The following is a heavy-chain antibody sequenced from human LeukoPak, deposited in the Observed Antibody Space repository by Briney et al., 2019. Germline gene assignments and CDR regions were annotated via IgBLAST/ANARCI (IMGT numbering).Heavy chain of an antibody. V-gene: IGHV1-18*01. Sequence: ASVKVSCKASGYTFTSYGISWVRRAPGQGLEWMGWISAYNGNTNYAQKLQGRVTMTTDTSTSTAYMELRSLRSDDTAVYYCARVPLAAAYNWFDPWGQGTLVTVSS. D-gene: IGHD6-13*01. J-gene: IGHJ5*02. CDR3: ARVPLAAAYNWFDP. CDR2: ISAYNGNT. CDR1: GYTFTSYG.